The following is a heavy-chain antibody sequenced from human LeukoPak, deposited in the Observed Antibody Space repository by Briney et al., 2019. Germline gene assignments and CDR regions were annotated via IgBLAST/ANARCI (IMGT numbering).Heavy chain of an antibody. CDR3: VRDRGDH. Sequence: SETLSLTCTVSGGSISSYSWTWIRQPPGKGLEWIGYIYYSGSTNYNPSLKSRVIISVDTSKNLFSLKLSSVTAADTAVYYCVRDRGDHWGQGTLVTVSS. CDR1: GGSISSYS. CDR2: IYYSGST. J-gene: IGHJ4*02. D-gene: IGHD3-10*01. V-gene: IGHV4-59*01.